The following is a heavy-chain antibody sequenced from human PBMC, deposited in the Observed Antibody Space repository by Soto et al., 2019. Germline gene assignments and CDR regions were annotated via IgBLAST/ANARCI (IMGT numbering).Heavy chain of an antibody. CDR3: ARGPPKPAGGTIFGVVKLYYYYYGMDV. V-gene: IGHV4-34*01. CDR2: INHSGST. CDR1: GGSFRGYY. D-gene: IGHD3-3*01. Sequence: SETLSLTCAVYGGSFRGYYWSRIRQPPGKGLEWSGEINHSGSTNYNPSLKSRVTISVDTSKNQFSLKLSSVTAADTAVYYCARGPPKPAGGTIFGVVKLYYYYYGMDVWGQGTTVT. J-gene: IGHJ6*02.